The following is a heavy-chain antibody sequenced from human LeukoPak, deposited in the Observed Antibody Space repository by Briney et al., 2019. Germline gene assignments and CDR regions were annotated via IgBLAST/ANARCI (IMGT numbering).Heavy chain of an antibody. CDR2: ISWNSGSI. J-gene: IGHJ4*02. CDR1: GFTFDDYA. D-gene: IGHD6-13*01. V-gene: IGHV3-9*01. Sequence: GGSLRLSCAASGFTFDDYAMHWVRQAPGKGLEWVSGISWNSGSIGYADSVKGRFTISRDNAKNSLYLQMNSLRAEDTALYYCARNGYTSSWYRNWGQGTLVTVSS. CDR3: ARNGYTSSWYRN.